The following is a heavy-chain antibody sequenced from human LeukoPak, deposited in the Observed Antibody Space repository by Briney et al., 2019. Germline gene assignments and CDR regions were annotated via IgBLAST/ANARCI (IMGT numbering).Heavy chain of an antibody. Sequence: ASVKVSCKASGYTFSNYIITWVRQAPGQGLEWMGWINANAGGTNYAQKFQGRVTVTRDTSINTAYMELSGLTSDDTAVYYCARELNYYSDYWGQGTLVTVSS. V-gene: IGHV1-2*02. J-gene: IGHJ4*02. CDR1: GYTFSNYI. CDR3: ARELNYYSDY. D-gene: IGHD3-22*01. CDR2: INANAGGT.